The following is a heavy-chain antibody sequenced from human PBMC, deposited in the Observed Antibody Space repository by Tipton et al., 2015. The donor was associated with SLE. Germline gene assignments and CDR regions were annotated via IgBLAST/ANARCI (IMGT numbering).Heavy chain of an antibody. CDR1: GSTFSNAW. Sequence: SLRLSCAASGSTFSNAWMSWVRQAPGKGLEWVGRIKSKTDGGTTDYAAPVKGRFTISRDDSKNTLYLQMNSLKTEDTAVYYCARGGNNWNEAGYWGQGTLVTVSS. CDR2: IKSKTDGGTT. J-gene: IGHJ4*02. V-gene: IGHV3-15*01. CDR3: ARGGNNWNEAGY. D-gene: IGHD1-20*01.